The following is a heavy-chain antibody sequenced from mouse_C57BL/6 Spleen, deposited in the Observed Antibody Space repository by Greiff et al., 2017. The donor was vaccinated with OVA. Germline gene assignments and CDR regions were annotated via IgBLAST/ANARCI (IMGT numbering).Heavy chain of an antibody. Sequence: QVQLQQPGAELVKPGASVKLSCKASGYTFTSYWMQWVKQRPGQGLEWIGEIDPSDSSTNYNQKFKGKATLTVDTSSSTAYMQLSSLTSEDSAVYYCARKGFDYWGQGTTLTVSS. CDR1: GYTFTSYW. CDR3: ARKGFDY. V-gene: IGHV1-50*01. J-gene: IGHJ2*01. CDR2: IDPSDSST.